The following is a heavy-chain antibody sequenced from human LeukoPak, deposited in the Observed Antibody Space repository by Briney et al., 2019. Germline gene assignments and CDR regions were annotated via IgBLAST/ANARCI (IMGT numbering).Heavy chain of an antibody. CDR2: IRYDGSNK. D-gene: IGHD2-2*01. V-gene: IGHV3-30*02. CDR3: AKDRCTSCYWDAFDI. Sequence: GGSLRLSCAASGFTFSSYAMSWVRQAPGKGLEWVAFIRYDGSNKYYADSVKGRFTISRHNSKNTLYLQMNSLRAEDTAVYYCAKDRCTSCYWDAFDIWGQGTMVTVSS. J-gene: IGHJ3*02. CDR1: GFTFSSYA.